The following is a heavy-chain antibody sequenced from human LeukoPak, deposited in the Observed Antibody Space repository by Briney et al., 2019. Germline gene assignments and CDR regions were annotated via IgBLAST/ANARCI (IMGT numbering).Heavy chain of an antibody. V-gene: IGHV3-23*01. D-gene: IGHD3-22*01. CDR2: ISGSGGST. J-gene: IGHJ3*02. CDR3: AKCTDTMIVVVSLGAFDI. Sequence: GGSLRLSCAASGFTFSSYSMNWVRQAPGKGLEWVSAISGSGGSTYYADSVKGRFTISRDNSKNTLYLQMNSLRAEDTAVYYCAKCTDTMIVVVSLGAFDIWGPGTMVTASS. CDR1: GFTFSSYS.